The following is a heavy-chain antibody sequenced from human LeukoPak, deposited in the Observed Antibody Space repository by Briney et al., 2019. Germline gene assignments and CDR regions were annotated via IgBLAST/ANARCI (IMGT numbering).Heavy chain of an antibody. J-gene: IGHJ4*02. CDR2: IKSKTDGGTT. CDR3: TTDLSYYDSSGYYQTLDY. V-gene: IGHV3-15*01. D-gene: IGHD3-22*01. CDR1: GFTFSNAW. Sequence: GGSLRLSCAASGFTFSNAWMSWVRQAPGKGLEWVGRIKSKTDGGTTDYAASVKGRFTISRDDSKNTLYLQMNSLKTEDTAVYYCTTDLSYYDSSGYYQTLDYWGQGTLVTVSS.